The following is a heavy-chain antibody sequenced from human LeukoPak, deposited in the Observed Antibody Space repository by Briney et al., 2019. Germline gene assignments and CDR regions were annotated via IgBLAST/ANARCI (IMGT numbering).Heavy chain of an antibody. CDR2: MNPNSGNK. CDR1: GYTFTSYD. D-gene: IGHD5/OR15-5a*01. CDR3: ARGLSMILTLPLGY. Sequence: ASVKVSCKASGYTFTSYDINWVRQATGQGLEWMGWMNPNSGNKGYAQKFQGRVTMTRNTSISTAYMELSSLRSEDTAVYYCARGLSMILTLPLGYWGQGTLVTVSS. V-gene: IGHV1-8*01. J-gene: IGHJ4*02.